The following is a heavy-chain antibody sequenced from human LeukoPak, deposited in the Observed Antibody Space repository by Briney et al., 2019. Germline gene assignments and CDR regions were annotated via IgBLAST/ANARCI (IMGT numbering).Heavy chain of an antibody. J-gene: IGHJ4*02. CDR2: IYTSGST. CDR1: GGSISSGSYY. CDR3: AREQGSPPEFDY. Sequence: PSETLSLTCTVSGGSISSGSYYWSWIRQPAGKGLEWIGRIYTSGSTNYNPSLKSRVTISVDTSKNQFSLKLSSVTAADTAVYYCAREQGSPPEFDYWGQGTLVTVSS. V-gene: IGHV4-61*02.